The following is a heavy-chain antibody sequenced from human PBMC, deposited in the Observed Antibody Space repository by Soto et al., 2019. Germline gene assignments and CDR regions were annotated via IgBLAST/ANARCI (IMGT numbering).Heavy chain of an antibody. CDR2: INHSGST. CDR3: AGNIVATISSFDY. D-gene: IGHD5-12*01. CDR1: GGSFSGYY. J-gene: IGHJ4*02. Sequence: SETLSLTCAVYGGSFSGYYWSWIRQPPGKGLEWIGEINHSGSTNYNPSLKSRVTMSVDTSKNQFSLKLSSVTAADTAVYYCAGNIVATISSFDYWGQGTLVTVSS. V-gene: IGHV4-34*01.